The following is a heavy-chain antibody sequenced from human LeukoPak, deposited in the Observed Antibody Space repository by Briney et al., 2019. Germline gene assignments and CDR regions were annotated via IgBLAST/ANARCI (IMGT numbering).Heavy chain of an antibody. CDR2: ISAYNGNT. V-gene: IGHV1-18*04. CDR1: GYTFTSYG. J-gene: IGHJ4*02. D-gene: IGHD6-19*01. Sequence: GASVKVSCKASGYTFTSYGISWVRQAPGQGLGWMGWISAYNGNTNYAQKLQGRVTMTTDTSTGTAYMERGSLRPDNTAWYYWAVFWGISPGIAVSGTLRNYYDCWGQVPLVTASS. CDR3: AVFWGISPGIAVSGTLRNYYDC.